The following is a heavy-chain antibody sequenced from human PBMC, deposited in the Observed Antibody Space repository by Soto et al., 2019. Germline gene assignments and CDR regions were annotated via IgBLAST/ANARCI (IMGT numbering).Heavy chain of an antibody. V-gene: IGHV1-69*06. CDR2: IVPMFGTS. CDR3: NRGSEYDFWSGYL. D-gene: IGHD3-3*01. J-gene: IGHJ4*02. Sequence: QERLVQSGAEVRKPGSSVKVSCKVTGGTSTRYAINWVRQAPGQGLEGMGGIVPMFGTSKYAQKFQGRVTITAHTSTHIAYMELRSLRSEDTAVYYCNRGSEYDFWSGYLWGQGTLVSVSS. CDR1: GGTSTRYA.